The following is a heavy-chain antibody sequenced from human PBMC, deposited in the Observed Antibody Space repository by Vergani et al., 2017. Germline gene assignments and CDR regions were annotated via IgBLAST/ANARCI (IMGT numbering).Heavy chain of an antibody. CDR2: INHSGST. CDR1: GGSFSGYY. V-gene: IGHV4-34*01. Sequence: QVQLQQWGAGLLKPSETLSLTCAVYGGSFSGYYWSWIRQPPGKGLEWIGEINHSGSTNYSPSLKSRVTISVDTSKNQFSLKLSSVTAADTAVYYCARATALVYAYYGMDVWGQGTTVTVSS. D-gene: IGHD1-14*01. J-gene: IGHJ6*02. CDR3: ARATALVYAYYGMDV.